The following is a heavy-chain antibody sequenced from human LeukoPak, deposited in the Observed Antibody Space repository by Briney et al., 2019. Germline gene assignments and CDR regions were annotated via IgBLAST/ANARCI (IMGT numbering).Heavy chain of an antibody. CDR2: ISGSGGST. J-gene: IGHJ4*02. V-gene: IGHV3-23*01. CDR3: AKRAPQWLAQFDY. CDR1: GFTFSSYA. Sequence: LGGSLRLSCAASGFTFSSYAMSWVRQAPGKGLEWVSAISGSGGSTYYADSVKGRFTISRDNSKNTPYLQMNSLRAEDTAVYYRAKRAPQWLAQFDYWGQGTLVTVSS. D-gene: IGHD6-19*01.